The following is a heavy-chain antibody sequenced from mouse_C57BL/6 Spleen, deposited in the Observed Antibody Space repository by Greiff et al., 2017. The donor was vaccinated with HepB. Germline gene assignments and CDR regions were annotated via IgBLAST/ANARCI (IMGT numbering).Heavy chain of an antibody. Sequence: QVQLQQSGAELVKPGASVKLSCKASGYTFTSYWMHWVKQRPGQGLEWIGMIHPNSGSTNYNEKFKSKATLTVDTSSSTAYMQLSSLTSEDSAVYYCARHPDSGAYWGQGTLVTVSA. CDR2: IHPNSGST. D-gene: IGHD3-2*02. CDR3: ARHPDSGAY. J-gene: IGHJ3*01. V-gene: IGHV1-64*01. CDR1: GYTFTSYW.